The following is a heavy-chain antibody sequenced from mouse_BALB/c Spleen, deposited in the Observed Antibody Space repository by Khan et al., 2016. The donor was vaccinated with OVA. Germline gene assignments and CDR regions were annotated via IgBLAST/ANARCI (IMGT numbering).Heavy chain of an antibody. CDR3: ARGGSSGPAWFTY. D-gene: IGHD3-1*01. CDR2: IRFDGSN. V-gene: IGHV3-6*02. CDR1: GYSITSGYF. J-gene: IGHJ3*01. Sequence: EVQLQESGPGLVKPSQSLSLTCSVTGYSITSGYFWNWIRQFPGNELEWMGYIRFDGSNNYNPSLSNRISITRDTSKNQFFLKLNSVTPEDTSTYYCARGGSSGPAWFTYWGPGTLVTVSA.